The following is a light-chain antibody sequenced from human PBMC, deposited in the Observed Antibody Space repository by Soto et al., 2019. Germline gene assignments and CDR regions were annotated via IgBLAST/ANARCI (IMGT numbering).Light chain of an antibody. CDR2: KVS. J-gene: IGKJ5*01. CDR3: THGTHWPIT. V-gene: IGKV2-30*01. Sequence: GGMTQYTLFLPVTLEQPASISCRSNQNLVYSDGIAYFSWFQPRPGRSPRRIIYKVSNRSSGVPARFSGSGSGTDFALTISRVEAEDVGLYYCTHGTHWPITFGQRALLAIK. CDR1: QNLVYSDGIAY.